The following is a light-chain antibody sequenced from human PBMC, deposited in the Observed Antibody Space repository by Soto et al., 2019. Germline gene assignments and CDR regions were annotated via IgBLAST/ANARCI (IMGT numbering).Light chain of an antibody. CDR3: QQYVRSPSGGLT. CDR2: DAS. Sequence: EIVLAQSPGTLSLSPGERATLSCRASQSVSRGYLAWYQQKPGQAPRLLIYDASIRATGIPDRFRSSGSGTDFALTISRLEPEDFAVNYCQQYVRSPSGGLTFGPGT. V-gene: IGKV3-20*01. J-gene: IGKJ3*01. CDR1: QSVSRGY.